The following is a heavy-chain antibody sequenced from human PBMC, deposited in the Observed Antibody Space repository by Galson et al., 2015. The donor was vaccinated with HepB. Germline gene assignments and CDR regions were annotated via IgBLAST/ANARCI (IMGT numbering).Heavy chain of an antibody. D-gene: IGHD3-10*01. CDR2: INDSGST. CDR3: ARHPEYYGSGSYSTFGDAFDI. Sequence: ETLSLTCTVSGASISSFYWSWIRQPPGKGLEWIGYINDSGSTNYNPSLMSRVTMSEDTSKNQFALKLRSVTAADTAVYYCARHPEYYGSGSYSTFGDAFDIWGQGTMATVSS. J-gene: IGHJ3*02. CDR1: GASISSFY. V-gene: IGHV4-59*08.